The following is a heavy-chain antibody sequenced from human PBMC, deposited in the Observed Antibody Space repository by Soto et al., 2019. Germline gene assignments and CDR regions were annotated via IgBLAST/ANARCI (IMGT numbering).Heavy chain of an antibody. CDR2: INGDGGTT. J-gene: IGHJ6*02. D-gene: IGHD2-15*01. Sequence: EVQLVESRGGLVQPGGSLRLYCAASGFTFNSYWIHWVRQAPGKGLVWVSRINGDGGTTNYADSVKGRFTISRDNAMNTVYLQMNNLRVEDTAVYYCARGIRNYYGVDVWGQGTTVTVSS. V-gene: IGHV3-74*01. CDR3: ARGIRNYYGVDV. CDR1: GFTFNSYW.